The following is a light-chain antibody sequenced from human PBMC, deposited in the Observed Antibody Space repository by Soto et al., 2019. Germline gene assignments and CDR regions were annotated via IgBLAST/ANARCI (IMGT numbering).Light chain of an antibody. CDR1: SSNIGNTY. CDR3: GTWDSSLSAYV. J-gene: IGLJ1*01. CDR2: DNT. Sequence: QSVLTQPPSVSAAPGQKVTISCSGSSSNIGNTYLSWYQQLPGTAPKRLIYDNTKRPSGIPDRFSGSKSGTSATLGITGLQTVDEADYYCGTWDSSLSAYVFGTGTKLTVL. V-gene: IGLV1-51*01.